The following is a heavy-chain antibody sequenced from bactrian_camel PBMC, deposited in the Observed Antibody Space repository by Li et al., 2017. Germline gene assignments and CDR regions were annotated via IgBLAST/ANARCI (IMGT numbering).Heavy chain of an antibody. Sequence: QLVESGGGLVQPGESLRLSCAASGAAYDNYYCWGWFRQAPGKGLEWVSTISNSGGSTYYADSVKGRFTISKDNAVNTLYLQMNSLRPEDTAMYYCAAEPRFCYEDPNEYMYCGQGTQVTV. CDR1: GAAYDNYY. CDR2: ISNSGGST. CDR3: AAEPRFCYEDPNEYMY. V-gene: IGHV3S28*01. D-gene: IGHD3*01. J-gene: IGHJ4*01.